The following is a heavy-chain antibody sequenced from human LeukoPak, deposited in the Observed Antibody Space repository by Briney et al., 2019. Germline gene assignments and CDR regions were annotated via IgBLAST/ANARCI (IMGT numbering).Heavy chain of an antibody. CDR2: ISGDGGST. J-gene: IGHJ4*02. CDR1: GFTFSSYS. Sequence: PGGSLRLSCAASGFTFSSYSMNWVRQAAGKGLEWVSLISGDGGSTFYADSVRGRFTISRDNTRKSLSLQMSSLRSEDTALYYCARESETSGWYDYWGQGTLVTVSS. V-gene: IGHV3-43*02. CDR3: ARESETSGWYDY. D-gene: IGHD6-19*01.